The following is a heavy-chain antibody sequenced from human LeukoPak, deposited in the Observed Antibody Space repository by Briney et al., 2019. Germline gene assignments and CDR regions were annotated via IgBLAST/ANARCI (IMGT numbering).Heavy chain of an antibody. CDR3: ARDRIGYCSATSCFVNSYYYMDV. J-gene: IGHJ6*03. CDR2: ISSSSSYI. CDR1: GFTFSSYS. D-gene: IGHD2-2*01. V-gene: IGHV3-21*01. Sequence: PGGSLRLSCAASGFTFSSYSMNWVRQAPGKGLEWVSSISSSSSYIYYADSVKGRFTISRDNAKNSLYLQMNSLRAEDTAVYFCARDRIGYCSATSCFVNSYYYMDVWGKGTTVTVSS.